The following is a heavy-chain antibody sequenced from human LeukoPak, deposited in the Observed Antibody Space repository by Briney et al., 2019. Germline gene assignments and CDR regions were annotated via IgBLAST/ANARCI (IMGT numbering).Heavy chain of an antibody. Sequence: GGSLRLSCAVPGFTFSSYEMNWVRQAPGKGLEWVSYISSSGSTIYYADSVKGRFTISRDNAKNSLYLQMNSLRAEDTAVYYCASTKRSGYSYGYYFDYWGQGTLVTVSS. V-gene: IGHV3-48*03. CDR3: ASTKRSGYSYGYYFDY. CDR1: GFTFSSYE. D-gene: IGHD5-18*01. J-gene: IGHJ4*02. CDR2: ISSSGSTI.